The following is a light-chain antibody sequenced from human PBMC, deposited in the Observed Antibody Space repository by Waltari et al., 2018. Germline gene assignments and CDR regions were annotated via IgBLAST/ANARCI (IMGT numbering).Light chain of an antibody. Sequence: DIVMTPSPDSLAVSLGDRATINCKCSQGLLYSSSNENYLAWYQHKPGQPPKLLIYWASTRNTGVPDRFSGSGSGTDFILTISSLQAEDVAVYYCQQYYTTPLTFGGGTKVVI. CDR2: WAS. CDR3: QQYYTTPLT. J-gene: IGKJ4*01. CDR1: QGLLYSSSNENY. V-gene: IGKV4-1*01.